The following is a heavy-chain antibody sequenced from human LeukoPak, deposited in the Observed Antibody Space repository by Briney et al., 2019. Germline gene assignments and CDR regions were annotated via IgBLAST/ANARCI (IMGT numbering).Heavy chain of an antibody. Sequence: SQTLSLTCTVSGGSISSGGHYWSWIRQHPGKGLEWIGYIYYSGSTYYNPSLKSRVTISVDTSKNQFSLKLSSVTAADTAVYYCASWLSWGAFDIWGQGTMVTVSS. J-gene: IGHJ3*02. D-gene: IGHD3-16*01. CDR2: IYYSGST. CDR3: ASWLSWGAFDI. CDR1: GGSISSGGHY. V-gene: IGHV4-31*03.